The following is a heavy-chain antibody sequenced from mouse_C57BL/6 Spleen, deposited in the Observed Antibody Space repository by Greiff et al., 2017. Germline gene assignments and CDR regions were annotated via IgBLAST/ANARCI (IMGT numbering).Heavy chain of an antibody. CDR2: ISSGGSYT. Sequence: EVKLVESGGDLVKPGGSLKLSCAASGFTFSSYGMSWVRQTPDKRLEWVATISSGGSYTYYPDSVKGRFTISRDSAKNTLYLQMSSLKSEDTAMYYCARQRDLFDYWGQGTTLTVSS. CDR3: ARQRDLFDY. V-gene: IGHV5-6*01. J-gene: IGHJ2*01. CDR1: GFTFSSYG.